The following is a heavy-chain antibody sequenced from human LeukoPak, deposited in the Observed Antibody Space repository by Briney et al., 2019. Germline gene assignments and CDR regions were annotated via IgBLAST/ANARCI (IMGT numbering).Heavy chain of an antibody. J-gene: IGHJ6*03. CDR1: GYTFTSYA. Sequence: GASVKVSCKASGYTFTSYAISWVRQAPGQGLEWMEGIIPIFGTANYAQKFQGRVTITADESTSTAYMELSSLRSEDTAVYYCARDLLPGDHDYSNYDHYYYYMDVWGKGTTVTVSS. V-gene: IGHV1-69*13. CDR2: IIPIFGTA. D-gene: IGHD4-11*01. CDR3: ARDLLPGDHDYSNYDHYYYYMDV.